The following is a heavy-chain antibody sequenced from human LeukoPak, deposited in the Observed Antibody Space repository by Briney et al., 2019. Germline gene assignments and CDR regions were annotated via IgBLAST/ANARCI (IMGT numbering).Heavy chain of an antibody. V-gene: IGHV3-30-3*01. D-gene: IGHD2-2*01. CDR2: ISYDGSNK. J-gene: IGHJ4*02. Sequence: PGRSLRLSCAASGFTFSSYAMHWVRQAPGKGLEWVAVISYDGSNKYYADSVKGRFTISRDNSKNTLYLQMNSLKTEDTAVYYCTTDTDKVVPGGSFDYWGQGTLVTVSS. CDR1: GFTFSSYA. CDR3: TTDTDKVVPGGSFDY.